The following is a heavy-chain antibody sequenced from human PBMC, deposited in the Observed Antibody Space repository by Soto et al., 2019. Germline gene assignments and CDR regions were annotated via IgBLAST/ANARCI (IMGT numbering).Heavy chain of an antibody. Sequence: ASVKVSCKASGYTFTSYAMHWVRQAPGQRLEWMGWINAGNGNTKYSQKFQGRVTITRDTSASTAYMELSSLRSEDTAVYYCARVRMCRSDGSGYSATWFAPWGQGTLDTGS. V-gene: IGHV1-3*01. CDR3: ARVRMCRSDGSGYSATWFAP. D-gene: IGHD2-15*01. CDR1: GYTFTSYA. CDR2: INAGNGNT. J-gene: IGHJ5*02.